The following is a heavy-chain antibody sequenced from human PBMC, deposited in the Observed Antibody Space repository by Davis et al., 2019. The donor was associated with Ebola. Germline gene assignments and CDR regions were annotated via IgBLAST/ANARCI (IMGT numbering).Heavy chain of an antibody. V-gene: IGHV4-59*11. J-gene: IGHJ1*01. CDR2: VHYSGVT. Sequence: GSLRLSCTVSGGSITSHYWTWVRQPPGKRLEWIGYVHYSGVTNYNPSLNNRLTISLDASKNQFSLKLSSVTAADTAVYYYARESSEYFHHWGQGTLVTVSS. CDR1: GGSITSHY. CDR3: ARESSEYFHH.